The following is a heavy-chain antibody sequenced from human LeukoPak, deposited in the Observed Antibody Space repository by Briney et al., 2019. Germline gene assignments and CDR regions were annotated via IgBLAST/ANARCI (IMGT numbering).Heavy chain of an antibody. Sequence: AASVKVSCKASGYTFTSYYMHWVRQAPGQGLEWMGIINPSGGSTRYAQKFQGRVTMTTDTSTSTAYMELRSLRSDDTAVYYCARDPGGSNFDYWGQGTLVTVSS. CDR2: INPSGGST. J-gene: IGHJ4*02. CDR1: GYTFTSYY. CDR3: ARDPGGSNFDY. V-gene: IGHV1-46*01. D-gene: IGHD2-8*02.